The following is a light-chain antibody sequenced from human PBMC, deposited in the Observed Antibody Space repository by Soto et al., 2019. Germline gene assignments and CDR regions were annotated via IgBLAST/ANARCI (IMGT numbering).Light chain of an antibody. V-gene: IGLV4-69*02. CDR1: RGHSTYD. CDR2: LNGDGSH. CDR3: QTWGTGIQVV. J-gene: IGLJ2*01. Sequence: QLVLTQSPSASASLGASVKLTCSLSRGHSTYDIAWYQQQPEKGPRYLMRLNGDGSHSKGDGIPDRFSGSSSGAERYLTISSLQSEDEADYYCQTWGTGIQVVFGGGTKLTVL.